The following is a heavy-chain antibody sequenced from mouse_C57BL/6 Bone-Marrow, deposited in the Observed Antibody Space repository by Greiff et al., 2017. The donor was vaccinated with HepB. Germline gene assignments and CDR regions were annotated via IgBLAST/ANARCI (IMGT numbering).Heavy chain of an antibody. Sequence: VQLQQSGAELVRPGASVKLSCTASGFNIKDDYMHWVKQRPEQGLEWIGWIDPENGDTEYASKFQGKATITADTSSNTAYLQLSSLTSEDTAVYYCTGETTVFDYWGQGTTLTVSS. D-gene: IGHD2-12*01. J-gene: IGHJ2*01. CDR1: GFNIKDDY. V-gene: IGHV14-4*01. CDR3: TGETTVFDY. CDR2: IDPENGDT.